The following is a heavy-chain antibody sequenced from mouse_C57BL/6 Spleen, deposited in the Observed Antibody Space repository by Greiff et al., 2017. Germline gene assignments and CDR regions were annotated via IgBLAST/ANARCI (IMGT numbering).Heavy chain of an antibody. Sequence: FQLQHSGAALVRPGASVTLSFKASGYTFTDYAMHWVKQTPVHGLEWIGAMDPETGGTAYNQKFKGKAILTADKSSSTAYMQLRSLTSEDSAVYYCTREEYYYGSGAYWGHGTLVTVSA. CDR1: GYTFTDYA. V-gene: IGHV1-15*01. CDR3: TREEYYYGSGAY. CDR2: MDPETGGT. D-gene: IGHD1-1*01. J-gene: IGHJ3*01.